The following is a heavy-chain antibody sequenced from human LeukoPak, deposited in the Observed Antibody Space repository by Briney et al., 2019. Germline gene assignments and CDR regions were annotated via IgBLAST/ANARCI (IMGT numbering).Heavy chain of an antibody. Sequence: SETLSLTCTVSGGSISSYYWSWIRRPAGRGLEYIGRIYTSGSTNYNPSLKSRVTMSVDTSKNQFSLKLSSVTAADTAVYYCAANYYDSSGYQSWGQGTLVTVSS. J-gene: IGHJ5*02. V-gene: IGHV4-4*07. CDR1: GGSISSYY. D-gene: IGHD3-22*01. CDR2: IYTSGST. CDR3: AANYYDSSGYQS.